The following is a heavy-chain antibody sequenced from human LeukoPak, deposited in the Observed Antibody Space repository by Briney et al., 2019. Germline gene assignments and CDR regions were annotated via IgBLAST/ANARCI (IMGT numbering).Heavy chain of an antibody. CDR1: GGSISSGSYY. D-gene: IGHD7-27*01. CDR2: IYTSGST. Sequence: SETLSLTCTVSGGSISSGSYYWSWIRQPAGKGLEWIGRIYTSGSTNYNPSLKSRVTISVDKSKNQFSLKLSSVTAADTAVYYCARRGDFFDYWGQGTLVTVSS. V-gene: IGHV4-61*02. J-gene: IGHJ4*02. CDR3: ARRGDFFDY.